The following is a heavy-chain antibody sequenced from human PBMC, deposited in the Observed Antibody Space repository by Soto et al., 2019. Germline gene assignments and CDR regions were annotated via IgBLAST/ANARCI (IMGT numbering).Heavy chain of an antibody. CDR1: GYTFTGYY. Sequence: QVQLVQSGAEVKKPGASVKVSCKASGYTFTGYYMHWVRQDPGQGLEWMGWINPNSGGTNYSQKFQGWVTMTSDKSISTAYMELSRLRSDDTAVYYCATEVPHIEYNGSSPLNWLDPWGQGTLVTVSS. CDR2: INPNSGGT. CDR3: ATEVPHIEYNGSSPLNWLDP. D-gene: IGHD6-6*01. V-gene: IGHV1-2*04. J-gene: IGHJ5*02.